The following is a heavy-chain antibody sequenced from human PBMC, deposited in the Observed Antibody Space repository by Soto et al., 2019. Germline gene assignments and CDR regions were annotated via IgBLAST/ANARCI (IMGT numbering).Heavy chain of an antibody. V-gene: IGHV1-18*01. CDR3: ARDQAAGGDLDY. CDR1: GYTFTNYG. D-gene: IGHD6-13*01. CDR2: ISTYNGNT. Sequence: QVQLVQSGAEVKKPGASVKVSCKTSGYTFTNYGISWVRQAPGQGLEWMGWISTYNGNTNYAQKLQGRVTMTTDTSTSTAYVEVRSLSSDDTAVYYCARDQAAGGDLDYWGQGTLVTVSS. J-gene: IGHJ4*02.